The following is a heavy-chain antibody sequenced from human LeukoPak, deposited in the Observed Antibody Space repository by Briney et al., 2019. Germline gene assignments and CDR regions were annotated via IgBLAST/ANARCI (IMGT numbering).Heavy chain of an antibody. J-gene: IGHJ4*02. Sequence: SVKVSCKASGGTFNSYTISWVRQAPGQGLEWMGRIIPILGMTNYAQKFQGRATITADNSATTAYMDLSSLRSEDTAVYYCARGDCTGGSCPDYWGQGTLVTVSS. CDR1: GGTFNSYT. D-gene: IGHD2-15*01. V-gene: IGHV1-69*02. CDR2: IIPILGMT. CDR3: ARGDCTGGSCPDY.